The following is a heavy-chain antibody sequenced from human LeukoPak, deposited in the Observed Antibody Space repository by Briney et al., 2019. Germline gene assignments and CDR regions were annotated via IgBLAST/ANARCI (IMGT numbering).Heavy chain of an antibody. V-gene: IGHV3-21*01. Sequence: GGSLRLSCAASGFTFSSYSMNWVRQAPGKGLEWVSPISSSSSYIYYADSVKGRFTISRDNAKNSLYLQMNSLRAEDTAEYYCARVVRDIVVVVAATPSYRFDYWGQGTLVTVSS. CDR2: ISSSSSYI. D-gene: IGHD2-15*01. CDR3: ARVVRDIVVVVAATPSYRFDY. J-gene: IGHJ4*02. CDR1: GFTFSSYS.